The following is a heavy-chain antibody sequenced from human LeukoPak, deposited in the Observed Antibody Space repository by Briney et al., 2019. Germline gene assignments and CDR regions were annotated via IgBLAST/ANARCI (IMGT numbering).Heavy chain of an antibody. J-gene: IGHJ2*01. Sequence: PSQTLSLTCTVSGGSISSGSYYWSWIRQPAGKGLEWIGRIYTSGSTNYNTSLKSRVTISVDTSKNQFSLKLSSVTAADTAVYYCARGGSWGGGWYFDLWGRGTLVTVSS. CDR3: ARGGSWGGGWYFDL. CDR2: IYTSGST. CDR1: GGSISSGSYY. D-gene: IGHD1-26*01. V-gene: IGHV4-61*02.